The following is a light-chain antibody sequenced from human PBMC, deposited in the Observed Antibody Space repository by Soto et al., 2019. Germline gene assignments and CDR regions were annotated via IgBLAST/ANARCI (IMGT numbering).Light chain of an antibody. CDR1: QTISSW. Sequence: DIVMPQSPAFVSASLGERVTITCRASQTISSWLAWYQQKPGKAPKLLIYKASTLKSGVPSRFSGSGSGTEFTLTISSLQPDDFATYYCQHYNSYSEAFGQGTKVDIK. CDR3: QHYNSYSEA. CDR2: KAS. V-gene: IGKV1-5*03. J-gene: IGKJ1*01.